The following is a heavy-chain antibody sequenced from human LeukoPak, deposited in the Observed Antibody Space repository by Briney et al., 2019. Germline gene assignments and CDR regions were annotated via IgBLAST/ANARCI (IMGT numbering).Heavy chain of an antibody. V-gene: IGHV3-30*04. D-gene: IGHD4-23*01. Sequence: RTGGSLRLSCAASGFTFGSYAMHWVRQAPGKGLEWVAVISYDGNYADSVKGRFTISGDNSKNTLYLQMNSLRAEDTAVYYCARDVGATSTTVGSYWGQGTLVTVSS. CDR1: GFTFGSYA. CDR2: ISYDG. CDR3: ARDVGATSTTVGSY. J-gene: IGHJ4*02.